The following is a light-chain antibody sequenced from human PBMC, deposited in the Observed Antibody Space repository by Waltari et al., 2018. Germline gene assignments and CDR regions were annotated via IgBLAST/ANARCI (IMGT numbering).Light chain of an antibody. CDR2: EDT. V-gene: IGLV3-10*01. J-gene: IGLJ1*01. CDR1: ELPRKY. Sequence: YELTQTPSVSVSPGQTARITCSGDELPRKYAYWVQHKSGQAPPLVIYEDTKRPAGIPARLSGSSSGTVATLSITGAQVDDEADYYCYSSDSTGLRAFGEGTTVVVL. CDR3: YSSDSTGLRA.